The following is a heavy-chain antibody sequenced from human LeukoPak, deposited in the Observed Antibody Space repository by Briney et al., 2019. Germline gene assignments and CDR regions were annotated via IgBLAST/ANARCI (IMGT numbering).Heavy chain of an antibody. V-gene: IGHV4-34*01. CDR1: GGSFSGYY. D-gene: IGHD2-2*01. J-gene: IGHJ4*02. CDR2: INHSGST. Sequence: SETLSLTCAVYGGSFSGYYWSWIRQPPGEGLEWIGEINHSGSTNYNPSLKSRVTISVDTSKNQFSLKLSSVTAADTAVYYCARRYCSSTSCYATGPFDYWGQGTLVTVSS. CDR3: ARRYCSSTSCYATGPFDY.